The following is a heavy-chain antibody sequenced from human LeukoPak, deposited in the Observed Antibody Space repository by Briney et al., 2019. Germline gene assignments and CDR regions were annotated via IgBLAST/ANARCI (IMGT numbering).Heavy chain of an antibody. CDR3: ARLGYCSSTSCYGGYYYYYMDV. Sequence: SETLSLTCAVYGESFSGYYSSWIRQPPRKGLEWVGEINHSGSTNYNPSLKSRATIAVDTSKNHFSLKLSSVTAADTAVYYCARLGYCSSTSCYGGYYYYYMDVWGKGTTVTVSS. CDR1: GESFSGYY. CDR2: INHSGST. J-gene: IGHJ6*03. D-gene: IGHD2-2*01. V-gene: IGHV4-34*01.